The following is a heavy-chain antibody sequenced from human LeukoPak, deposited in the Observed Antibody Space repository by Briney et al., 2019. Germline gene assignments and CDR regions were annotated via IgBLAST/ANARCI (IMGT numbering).Heavy chain of an antibody. V-gene: IGHV1-18*01. Sequence: ASVKVSCKASGYTFTSYGISWVRQAPGQGLEWMGWISAYNGNTNYAQKLQGRVTMTTDTSTSTAYTELRSLRSDDTAVYYCARDTTPGYCSGGSCLFDYWGQGTLVTVSS. CDR3: ARDTTPGYCSGGSCLFDY. D-gene: IGHD2-15*01. CDR2: ISAYNGNT. J-gene: IGHJ4*02. CDR1: GYTFTSYG.